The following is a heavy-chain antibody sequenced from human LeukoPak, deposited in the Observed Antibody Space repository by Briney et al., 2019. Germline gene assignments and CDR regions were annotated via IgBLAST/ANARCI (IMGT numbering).Heavy chain of an antibody. CDR2: ISGSGGST. CDR1: GFTFSSYG. J-gene: IGHJ4*02. D-gene: IGHD2-2*01. V-gene: IGHV3-23*01. Sequence: GSLRLSWAASGFTFSSYGMSWVRQAPGKGLEWVSSISGSGGSTYYADSVKGRFTISRDNSEKTLYLQMNSLSAEDTAVYYCAREYCSGTSRYGYFDYWGQGTLVTVSS. CDR3: AREYCSGTSRYGYFDY.